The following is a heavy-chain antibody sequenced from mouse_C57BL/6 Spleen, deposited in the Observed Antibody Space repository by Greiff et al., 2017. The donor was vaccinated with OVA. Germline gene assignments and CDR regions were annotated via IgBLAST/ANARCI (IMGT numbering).Heavy chain of an antibody. D-gene: IGHD2-13*01. CDR3: AKHGDYGGHFDY. Sequence: EVKLMESGGDLVKPGGSLKLSCAASGFTFSSYGMSWVRQTPDKRLEWVATISSGGSYTYYPDSVKGRFTISRDNAKNTLYLQMSSLKYEDTAMYYCAKHGDYGGHFDYWGQGTTLTVSS. CDR2: ISSGGSYT. V-gene: IGHV5-6*01. CDR1: GFTFSSYG. J-gene: IGHJ2*01.